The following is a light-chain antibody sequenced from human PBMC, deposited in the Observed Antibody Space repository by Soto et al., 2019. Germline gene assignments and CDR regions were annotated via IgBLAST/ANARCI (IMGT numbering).Light chain of an antibody. J-gene: IGKJ3*01. V-gene: IGKV3-20*01. CDR3: QQYGSSF. CDR2: GAS. CDR1: QSVSSSY. Sequence: EIVLTQSPGTLSLSPGERATLSCRASQSVSSSYLAWYQQKPGQAPRLLIYGASSRATGIPDRFSGSGSGTDFTLTISRLEPEDSAVYYCQQYGSSFFGPGTKVDIK.